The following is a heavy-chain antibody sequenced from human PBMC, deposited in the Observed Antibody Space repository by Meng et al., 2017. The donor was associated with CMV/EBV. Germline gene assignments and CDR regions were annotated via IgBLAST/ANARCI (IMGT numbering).Heavy chain of an antibody. J-gene: IGHJ4*02. D-gene: IGHD1-26*01. Sequence: QLQLKQWGEGLLKPSETLSLTCAVYGGSFSGYYWSWIRQPPGKGLEWIGEINHSGSTNYNPSLKSRVTISVDTSKNQFSLKLSSVTAADTAVYYCARGGGGEWELLHYFDYWGQGTLVTVSS. CDR3: ARGGGGEWELLHYFDY. V-gene: IGHV4-34*01. CDR1: GGSFSGYY. CDR2: INHSGST.